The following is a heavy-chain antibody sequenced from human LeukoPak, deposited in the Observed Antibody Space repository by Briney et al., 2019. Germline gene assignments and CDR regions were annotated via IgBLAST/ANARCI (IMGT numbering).Heavy chain of an antibody. Sequence: PSETLSLTCTVSGGSTSSSSYYWGWIRQPPGKGLEWIGSIYYSGSTYYNPSLKSRVTISVDTSKNQFSLKLSSVTAADTAVYYCARTQHGAAGIWGQGTLVTVSS. J-gene: IGHJ4*02. D-gene: IGHD6-13*01. CDR1: GGSTSSSSYY. CDR2: IYYSGST. V-gene: IGHV4-39*07. CDR3: ARTQHGAAGI.